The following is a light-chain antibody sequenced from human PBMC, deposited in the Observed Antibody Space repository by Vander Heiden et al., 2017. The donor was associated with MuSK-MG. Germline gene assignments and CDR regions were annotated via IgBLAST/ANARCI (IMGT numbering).Light chain of an antibody. J-gene: IGLJ3*02. Sequence: QSALTQPASVSGSPGQSITISCTGTNSDVGGYNYVSWYQQLPGTAPKLMIYDVTDRPSGVSNRVAGAKSGNTASLAISRLQAEDEADDDCSSYASTNTGVFGGGTKLT. CDR1: NSDVGGYNY. V-gene: IGLV2-14*03. CDR3: SSYASTNTGV. CDR2: DVT.